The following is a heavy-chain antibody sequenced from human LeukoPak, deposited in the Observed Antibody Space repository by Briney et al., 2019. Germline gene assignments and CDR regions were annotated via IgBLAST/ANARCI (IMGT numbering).Heavy chain of an antibody. D-gene: IGHD1-26*01. CDR3: AIDSNIVGATYYFDY. J-gene: IGHJ4*02. CDR2: ISGSGGSA. CDR1: GFTFSSYA. V-gene: IGHV3-23*01. Sequence: GGSLRLSCAASGFTFSSYAMTWVRQAPGKGLEWVSSISGSGGSAYYADSVKGRFTVSRDNAKNSLFLQMNSLRAEDTAVYYCAIDSNIVGATYYFDYWGQGTLVTVSS.